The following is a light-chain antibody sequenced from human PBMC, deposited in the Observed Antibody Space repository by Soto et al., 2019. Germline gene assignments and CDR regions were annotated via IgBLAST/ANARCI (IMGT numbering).Light chain of an antibody. CDR1: SSNVGGYNY. V-gene: IGLV2-14*01. J-gene: IGLJ2*01. Sequence: QSVLTQPASVSGSPGQSITISCTGSSSNVGGYNYVSWYQQHPGKAPKVMIYEVSNRPSGVSSRFSGSKSGNTASLTVSGVQAEDEADYYCSSYTSSNTRVVFGGGTKLTVL. CDR3: SSYTSSNTRVV. CDR2: EVS.